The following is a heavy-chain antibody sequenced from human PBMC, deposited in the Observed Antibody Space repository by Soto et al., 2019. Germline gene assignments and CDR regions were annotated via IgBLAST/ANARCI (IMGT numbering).Heavy chain of an antibody. J-gene: IGHJ4*02. Sequence: GGSLRLSCAASGFTFDDYAMHWVRQAPGKGLEWVSAISGSGGSTYYADSVKGRFTISRDNSKNTLYLQMNSLRAEDTAVYYCAKDLYPPYYYDSSGYYYGYFDYWGQGTLVTVSS. CDR2: ISGSGGST. CDR3: AKDLYPPYYYDSSGYYYGYFDY. V-gene: IGHV3-23*01. CDR1: GFTFDDYA. D-gene: IGHD3-22*01.